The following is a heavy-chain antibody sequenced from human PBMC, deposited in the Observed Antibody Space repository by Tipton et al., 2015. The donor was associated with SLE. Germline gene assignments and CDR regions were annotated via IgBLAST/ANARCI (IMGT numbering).Heavy chain of an antibody. V-gene: IGHV3-7*01. CDR1: GFTFNTYW. CDR3: ARDRPAISVAAAAY. J-gene: IGHJ4*02. D-gene: IGHD6-19*01. CDR2: IKEDGTET. Sequence: SLRLSCVASGFTFNTYWMTWVRQAPGKGLEWVANIKEDGTETHYVDSVKGRFTISRDNAEKSLYLQMNSLRVEDTALYFCARDRPAISVAAAAYWGQGTLVTISS.